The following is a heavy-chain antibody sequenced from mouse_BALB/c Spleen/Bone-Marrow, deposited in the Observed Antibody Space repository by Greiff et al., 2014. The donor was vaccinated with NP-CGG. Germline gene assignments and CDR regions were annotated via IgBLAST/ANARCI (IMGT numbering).Heavy chain of an antibody. CDR1: GYTFTSYW. CDR3: TRSYGSSYEYYFDY. J-gene: IGHJ2*01. CDR2: IYPSDSYT. D-gene: IGHD1-1*01. V-gene: IGHV1-69*02. Sequence: VNLVESGAELVRPGASVKLSCKASGYTFTSYWINWVKQRPGQGLEWIGNIYPSDSYTNYNQKFKDKATLTVDKSSSTAYMQLSSPTSEDSAVYYCTRSYGSSYEYYFDYWGQGTTLTVSS.